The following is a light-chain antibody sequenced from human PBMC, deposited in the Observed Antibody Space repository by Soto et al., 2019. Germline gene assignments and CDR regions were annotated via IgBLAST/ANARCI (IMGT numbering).Light chain of an antibody. Sequence: QAVVTQPPSVSGAPGQTVTISCTGSSSNIGADYDVHWYQQLPGTAPKLLIYANTNRPSGVPHRFSGSKSGTSASLAVTGLQAEDEADYYCQSFDSTLSGYVFGTGTKLTVL. CDR1: SSNIGADYD. V-gene: IGLV1-40*01. CDR3: QSFDSTLSGYV. J-gene: IGLJ1*01. CDR2: ANT.